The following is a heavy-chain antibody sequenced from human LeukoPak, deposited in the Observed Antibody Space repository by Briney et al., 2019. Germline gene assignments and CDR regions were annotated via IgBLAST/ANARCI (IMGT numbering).Heavy chain of an antibody. V-gene: IGHV3-23*01. J-gene: IGHJ4*02. D-gene: IGHD3-22*01. CDR2: ISGSGGSS. CDR3: AKSRKSTYYYDSSGYSFDY. CDR1: GFTFSSYA. Sequence: GGSLRLSCAASGFTFSSYAMSWVRQAPGKGLEWVSAISGSGGSSYYADSVKGRFTISRDNSKNTLYLQMNSLRAEDTAVYYCAKSRKSTYYYDSSGYSFDYWGQGTLVTVSS.